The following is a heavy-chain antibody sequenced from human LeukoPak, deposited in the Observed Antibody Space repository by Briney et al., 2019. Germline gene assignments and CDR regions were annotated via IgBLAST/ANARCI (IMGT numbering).Heavy chain of an antibody. Sequence: ASVKVSCKASGYTFTSYGISWVRQAPGQGLEWMGWISAYNGNTNYAQKLQGRVTMTTDTSTSTAYMELRSLRSDDTAVYYCARGGIQLWEQYYFDFWGQGTLVTVSS. CDR1: GYTFTSYG. V-gene: IGHV1-18*01. CDR2: ISAYNGNT. CDR3: ARGGIQLWEQYYFDF. J-gene: IGHJ4*02. D-gene: IGHD5-18*01.